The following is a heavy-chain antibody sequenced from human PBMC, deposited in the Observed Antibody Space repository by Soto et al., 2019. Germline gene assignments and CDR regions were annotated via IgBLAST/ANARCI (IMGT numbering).Heavy chain of an antibody. D-gene: IGHD5-12*01. V-gene: IGHV4-38-2*02. CDR3: AREEEMATISNYFDY. J-gene: IGHJ4*02. Sequence: SEPLSLTCAVSGYSISIGYYWGWIRQPPGKGLEWIGSIYHSGSTYYNPSLKSRVTISVDTSKNQFSLKLSSVTAADTAVYYCAREEEMATISNYFDYWGQGTLVTVSS. CDR1: GYSISIGYY. CDR2: IYHSGST.